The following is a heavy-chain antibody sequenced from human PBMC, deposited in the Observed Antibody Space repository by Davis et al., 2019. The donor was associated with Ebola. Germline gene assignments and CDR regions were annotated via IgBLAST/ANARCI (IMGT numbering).Heavy chain of an antibody. V-gene: IGHV3-23*01. J-gene: IGHJ6*02. CDR1: GFTFTNYA. CDR2: IGGSGGNT. D-gene: IGHD2-2*02. Sequence: GESLKISCAASGFTFTNYAMSRVRQAPGRGLDWVATIGGSGGNTYYPDSVKGRFTISRDNSKNTLSLQMNSLRAEDTAIYYCAKLSCTSTSCYTGNYYYYYGMDVWGQGTPVTVSS. CDR3: AKLSCTSTSCYTGNYYYYYGMDV.